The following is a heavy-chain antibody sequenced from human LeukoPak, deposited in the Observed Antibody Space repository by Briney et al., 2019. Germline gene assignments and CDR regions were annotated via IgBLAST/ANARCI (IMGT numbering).Heavy chain of an antibody. CDR2: IIPIFGTA. CDR3: AREEWLGSGAFDI. D-gene: IGHD5-12*01. CDR1: GGTFSSYA. Sequence: GASVKVSCKASGGTFSSYAISWVRQAPGQGLEWMGGIIPIFGTANYAQKFQGRVTITADKSTSTAYMELSSLRSEDTAVYYCAREEWLGSGAFDIWGQGTMVTVSS. J-gene: IGHJ3*02. V-gene: IGHV1-69*06.